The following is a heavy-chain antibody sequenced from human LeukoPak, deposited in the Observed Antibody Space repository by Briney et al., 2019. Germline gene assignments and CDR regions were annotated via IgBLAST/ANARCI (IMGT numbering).Heavy chain of an antibody. V-gene: IGHV1-2*02. J-gene: IGHJ4*02. CDR3: ARAETGWLYYFDY. Sequence: GASVKVSCKASGYTFTGYYMHWVRQAPGQGLEWMGWINPNSGGTNYAQKFQGRVTITRDTSISTAYMELSRLRSDDTAVYYCARAETGWLYYFDYWGQGTLVTVSS. D-gene: IGHD7-27*01. CDR2: INPNSGGT. CDR1: GYTFTGYY.